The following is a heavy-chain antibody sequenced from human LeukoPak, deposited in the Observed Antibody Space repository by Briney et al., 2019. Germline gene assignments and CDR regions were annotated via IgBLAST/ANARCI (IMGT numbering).Heavy chain of an antibody. CDR3: ASTSGYYGPFDY. CDR2: IYHSGST. Sequence: SETLSLTCTVSGYSISSGYYWGWIRQPPGKGLEWIGSIYHSGSTNYNPSLKSRVTISVDTSKNQFSLKLSSVTAADTAVYYCASTSGYYGPFDYWGQGTLVTVSS. J-gene: IGHJ4*02. CDR1: GYSISSGYY. V-gene: IGHV4-38-2*02. D-gene: IGHD3-22*01.